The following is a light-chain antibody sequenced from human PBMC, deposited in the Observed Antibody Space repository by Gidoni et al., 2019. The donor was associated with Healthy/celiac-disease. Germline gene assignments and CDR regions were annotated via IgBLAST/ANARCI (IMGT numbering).Light chain of an antibody. CDR2: DAS. CDR1: QSISSW. J-gene: IGKJ2*01. Sequence: EIQMTQSPSTLSASVGDRVTITCRASQSISSWLAWYQQKPGKAPKLLIYDASRLESGVPSRFSGSGSGTEFTLTLSSLQPDDFATYYCQQYNSYPYTFGQGTKLEIK. CDR3: QQYNSYPYT. V-gene: IGKV1-5*01.